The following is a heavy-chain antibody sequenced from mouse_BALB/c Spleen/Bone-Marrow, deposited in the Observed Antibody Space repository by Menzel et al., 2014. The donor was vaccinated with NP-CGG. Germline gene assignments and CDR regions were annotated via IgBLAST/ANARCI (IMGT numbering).Heavy chain of an antibody. J-gene: IGHJ2*01. Sequence: EVKLMESGGGLVQPGGSRKLSCAASGFTFSSFAMHWVRQAPEKGLEWVAYISSGSSTIYYADTVMGRFTISRDNPKNTPFLQMTSLRSEDTAMYYCARSGSSSGYFDYWGQGTTLTVSS. V-gene: IGHV5-17*02. D-gene: IGHD1-1*01. CDR1: GFTFSSFA. CDR3: ARSGSSSGYFDY. CDR2: ISSGSSTI.